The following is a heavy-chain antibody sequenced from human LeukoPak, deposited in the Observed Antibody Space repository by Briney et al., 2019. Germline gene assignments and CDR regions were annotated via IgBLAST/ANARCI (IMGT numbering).Heavy chain of an antibody. CDR3: ARDWYSGSQGY. V-gene: IGHV3-74*01. Sequence: GGSLRLSCAASGFTFSSYAMSWVCQAPGKGLVWVSRINTDGSTTIYANSVKGRFTISRDNAKNTLYLQMNSLRDEDTAVYYCARDWYSGSQGYWGQGTLVTVSS. CDR2: INTDGSTT. J-gene: IGHJ4*02. CDR1: GFTFSSYA. D-gene: IGHD1-26*01.